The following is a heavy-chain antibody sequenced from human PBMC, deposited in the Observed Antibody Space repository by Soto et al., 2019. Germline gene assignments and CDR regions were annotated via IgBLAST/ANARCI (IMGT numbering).Heavy chain of an antibody. D-gene: IGHD6-19*01. CDR3: ARDPVSEWLAPRWFDP. J-gene: IGHJ5*02. V-gene: IGHV1-18*01. CDR2: ISAYNGNT. CDR1: GYTFTSYG. Sequence: QVQLVQSGAEVKKPGASVKVSCKASGYTFTSYGISWVRQAPGQGLEWMGWISAYNGNTNYAQKLQGRVTMTTDTSTSTAYMELRSLRSDDTAVHYCARDPVSEWLAPRWFDPWGQGTLVTVSS.